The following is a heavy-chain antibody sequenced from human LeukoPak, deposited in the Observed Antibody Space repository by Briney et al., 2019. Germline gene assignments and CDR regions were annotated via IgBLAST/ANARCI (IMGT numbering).Heavy chain of an antibody. CDR2: INPSGGST. V-gene: IGHV1-46*01. J-gene: IGHJ4*02. CDR1: GYTFTSYY. D-gene: IGHD5-18*01. CDR3: ARGLAVLYSYGYGLDY. Sequence: ASVKVSCKASGYTFTSYYMHWVRQAPGQGLEWMGIINPSGGSTSYAQKFQGRVTMTRDTSTSTVYMELSSLRSEDTAVYYCARGLAVLYSYGYGLDYWGQGTLVTVSS.